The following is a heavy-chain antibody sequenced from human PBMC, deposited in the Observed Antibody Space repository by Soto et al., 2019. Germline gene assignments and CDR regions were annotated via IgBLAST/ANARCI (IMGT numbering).Heavy chain of an antibody. J-gene: IGHJ5*02. D-gene: IGHD3-10*01. CDR1: EFTVSSNY. CDR2: IYSGGST. V-gene: IGHV3-66*01. CDR3: AREAMVRGVHNWFDP. Sequence: EVQLVESGGGLVQPGGSLRLSCAASEFTVSSNYMSWVRQAPGKGLEWVSVIYSGGSTYYADSVKGRFTISRDNSKNTLYLQMNSLRAEDTAVYYCAREAMVRGVHNWFDPWGQGTLVTVSS.